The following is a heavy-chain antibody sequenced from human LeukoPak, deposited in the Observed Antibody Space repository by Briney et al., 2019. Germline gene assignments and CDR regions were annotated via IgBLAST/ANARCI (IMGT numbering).Heavy chain of an antibody. J-gene: IGHJ4*02. CDR1: GYTFTNYG. Sequence: ASVKVSCKASGYTFTNYGISWVRQAPGQGLEWMGWINPNSGGTNYAQKFQGRVTMTRDTSINTAYMDLSRLRSNDTAVYYCAREADCSGTSCYSQFLDYWGQGTLVTVSS. CDR2: INPNSGGT. V-gene: IGHV1-2*02. CDR3: AREADCSGTSCYSQFLDY. D-gene: IGHD2-2*01.